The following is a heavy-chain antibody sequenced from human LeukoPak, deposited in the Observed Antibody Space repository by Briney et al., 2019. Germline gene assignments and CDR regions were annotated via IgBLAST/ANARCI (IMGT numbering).Heavy chain of an antibody. D-gene: IGHD6-13*01. CDR3: ARETEAGTSYFDY. CDR2: IHHSGST. Sequence: SETLSLTCAVSGGSISSRNWWSWVRQPPGKGLEWIGEIHHSGSTNYNPSLMSRVTISVDKSKNQFSLMLSTVTAADTAVYYCARETEAGTSYFDYWGQGSLVTVSS. V-gene: IGHV4-4*02. J-gene: IGHJ4*02. CDR1: GGSISSRNW.